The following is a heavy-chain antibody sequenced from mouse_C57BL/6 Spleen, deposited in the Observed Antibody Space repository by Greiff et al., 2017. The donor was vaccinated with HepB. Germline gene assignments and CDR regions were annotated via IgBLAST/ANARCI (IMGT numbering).Heavy chain of an antibody. J-gene: IGHJ2*01. CDR1: GYSITSGYY. V-gene: IGHV3-6*01. D-gene: IGHD1-1*01. CDR3: ARAWSSPDY. CDR2: ISYDGSN. Sequence: EVKLQESGPGLVKPSQSLSLTCSVTGYSITSGYYWNWIRQFPGNKLEWMGYISYDGSNNYNPSLKNRISITRDTSKNQFFLKLNSVTTEDTATYYCARAWSSPDYWGQGTTLTVSS.